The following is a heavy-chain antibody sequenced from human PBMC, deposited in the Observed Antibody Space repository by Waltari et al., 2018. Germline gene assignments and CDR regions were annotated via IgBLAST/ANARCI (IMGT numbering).Heavy chain of an antibody. J-gene: IGHJ5*02. Sequence: QVQLQESGPGLVKPSGTLSLTCFVYGGSLRSGTWCSWVRQPPGKGLEWIGEIYHSGSTNYNPSLKSRLSISLDKSKNQFSLNLSSVTAADTAVYYCARDRGLRGGYDSWGQGTLVTVSS. CDR1: GGSLRSGTW. V-gene: IGHV4-4*02. CDR2: IYHSGST. CDR3: ARDRGLRGGYDS. D-gene: IGHD5-12*01.